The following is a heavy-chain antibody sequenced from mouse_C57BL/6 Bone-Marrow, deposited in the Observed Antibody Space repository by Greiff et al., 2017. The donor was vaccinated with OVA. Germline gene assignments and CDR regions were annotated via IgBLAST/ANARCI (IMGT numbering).Heavy chain of an antibody. CDR2: IWSGGST. V-gene: IGHV2-2*01. CDR3: ARGTGGGLFDY. CDR1: GFSLTSYG. J-gene: IGHJ2*01. Sequence: VQLVESGPGLVQPSQSLSITCTVSGFSLTSYGVHWVRQSPGKGLEWLGVIWSGGSTDYNEAFISRLSISKDNPKSQVFFKMNSLQADDTAIYYWARGTGGGLFDYWCQGTTLTVSS. D-gene: IGHD4-1*01.